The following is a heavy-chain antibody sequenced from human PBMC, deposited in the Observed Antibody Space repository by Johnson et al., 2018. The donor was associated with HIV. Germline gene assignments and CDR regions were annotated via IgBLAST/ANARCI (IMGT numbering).Heavy chain of an antibody. D-gene: IGHD6-13*01. Sequence: QMQLVESGGGVVQPGRSLRLSCAASGFTFSSYAMHWVRQAPGKGLEWVAVISYDGSNKYYADSVKGRFTISRDNSKNTLYLQMNSLRAEDTSVYYCAKGYSSSWYVAFDLWCQGTMVTVSS. CDR1: GFTFSSYA. J-gene: IGHJ3*01. CDR2: ISYDGSNK. V-gene: IGHV3-30-3*01. CDR3: AKGYSSSWYVAFDL.